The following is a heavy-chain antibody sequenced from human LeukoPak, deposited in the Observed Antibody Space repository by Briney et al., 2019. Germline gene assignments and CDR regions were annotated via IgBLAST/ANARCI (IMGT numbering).Heavy chain of an antibody. D-gene: IGHD6-13*01. J-gene: IGHJ6*02. CDR1: GFTFDDYA. V-gene: IGHV3-9*01. Sequence: GGSLRLSCAASGFTFDDYAMHWVRQAPGKGLEWVSGISWNSGSISYADSVKGRFTISRDNAKNSLYLQMNSLRAEDTALYYCAKDISRYSSSWFRVGYYYYYGMDVWGQGTTVTVSS. CDR3: AKDISRYSSSWFRVGYYYYYGMDV. CDR2: ISWNSGSI.